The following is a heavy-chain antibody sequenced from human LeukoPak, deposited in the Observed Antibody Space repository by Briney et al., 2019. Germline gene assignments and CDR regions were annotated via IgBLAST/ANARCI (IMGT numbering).Heavy chain of an antibody. D-gene: IGHD2-2*01. CDR2: IYTSGST. CDR3: ARMPVVPAANDAFDI. J-gene: IGHJ3*02. CDR1: LGSLSSGSYY. V-gene: IGHV4-61*02. Sequence: SETLSLTCTVSLGSLSSGSYYWGWIRQPAGKGLEWIGRIYTSGSTNYNPSLKSRVTISVDTSKNQFSLKLSSVTAADTAVYYCARMPVVPAANDAFDIWGQGTMVTVSS.